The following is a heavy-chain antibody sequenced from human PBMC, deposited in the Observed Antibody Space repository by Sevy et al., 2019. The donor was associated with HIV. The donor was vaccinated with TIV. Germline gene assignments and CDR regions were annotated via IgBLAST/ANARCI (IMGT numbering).Heavy chain of an antibody. CDR3: ARAVRESYDYVWGSYRWDAFDI. CDR1: GGTFSSYA. D-gene: IGHD3-16*02. Sequence: ASVKVSCKASGGTFSSYAISWVRQAPGQGLEWMGGIIPIFGTANYAQKFQGRVTITADEFTSTAYMELSSLRSEDTAVYYCARAVRESYDYVWGSYRWDAFDIWGQGTMVTVSS. J-gene: IGHJ3*02. CDR2: IIPIFGTA. V-gene: IGHV1-69*13.